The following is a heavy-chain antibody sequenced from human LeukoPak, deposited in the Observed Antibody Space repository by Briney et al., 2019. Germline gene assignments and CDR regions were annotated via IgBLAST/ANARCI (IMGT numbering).Heavy chain of an antibody. D-gene: IGHD3-9*01. Sequence: SETLSLTCTVSGGSISSNCWSWIRQSPGKGLEWMRFIYYSGSTNYNPSLKSRVTISVDTSKNQFSLKLNSVTAADTAVYYCARHSVSRYFDWAFDYWGQGTLVTVSS. CDR3: ARHSVSRYFDWAFDY. CDR2: IYYSGST. V-gene: IGHV4-59*08. CDR1: GGSISSNC. J-gene: IGHJ4*02.